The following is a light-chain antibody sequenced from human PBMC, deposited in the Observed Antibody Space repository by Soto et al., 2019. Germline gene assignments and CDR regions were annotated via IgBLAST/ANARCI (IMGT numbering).Light chain of an antibody. J-gene: IGLJ1*01. Sequence: QSALTQPPSMSGSPGQSITISCAGTSSDIGAYDYFSWHQQHPGKAPKVIIFDVSHRPSGVANRFSGSKSGNTASLTISGLQAEDEDDYYCSSYTTRRTYVFASGTKLTVL. CDR1: SSDIGAYDY. CDR2: DVS. V-gene: IGLV2-14*01. CDR3: SSYTTRRTYV.